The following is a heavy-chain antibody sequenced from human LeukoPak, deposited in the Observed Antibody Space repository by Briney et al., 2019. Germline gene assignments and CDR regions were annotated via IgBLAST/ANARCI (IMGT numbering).Heavy chain of an antibody. CDR3: ARGNNSGLYYFDY. Sequence: GGSLRLSCAASGFTFSSYEMNWVRQAPGKGLEWVSYISSSGSTIYYADSVKGRFTISRDNAKNTMYLQMNSLRAEDTAVYYCARGNNSGLYYFDYWGQGTLVTVSS. J-gene: IGHJ4*02. V-gene: IGHV3-48*03. D-gene: IGHD6-19*01. CDR2: ISSSGSTI. CDR1: GFTFSSYE.